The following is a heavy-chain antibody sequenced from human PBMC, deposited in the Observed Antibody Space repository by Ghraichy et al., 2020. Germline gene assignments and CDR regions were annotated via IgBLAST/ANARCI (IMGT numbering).Heavy chain of an antibody. D-gene: IGHD6-13*01. CDR2: IKQDGSEK. V-gene: IGHV3-7*03. CDR1: GFTFSSYW. Sequence: GGSLRLSCAASGFTFSSYWMSWVRQAPGKGLEWVANIKQDGSEKYYVDSVKGRFTISRDNAKNSLYLQMNSLRAEDTAVYYCARDGDVVSSWYYYYYYGMDVWGQGTTVTVSS. CDR3: ARDGDVVSSWYYYYYYGMDV. J-gene: IGHJ6*02.